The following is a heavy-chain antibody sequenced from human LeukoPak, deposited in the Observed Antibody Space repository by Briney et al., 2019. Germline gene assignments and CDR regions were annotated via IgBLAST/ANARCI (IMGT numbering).Heavy chain of an antibody. J-gene: IGHJ4*02. CDR1: GFTFSTST. D-gene: IGHD1-26*01. CDR2: ISNDETNK. V-gene: IGHV3-30*03. CDR3: ARDRRVGATSVVY. Sequence: GRSLRLSCAASGFTFSTSTMRWVRQAPGKGLEWVTVISNDETNKCYADSVKGRFTISRDNAKNSLYLQMNSLRAEDTAVYYCARDRRVGATSVVYWGQGTLVTVSS.